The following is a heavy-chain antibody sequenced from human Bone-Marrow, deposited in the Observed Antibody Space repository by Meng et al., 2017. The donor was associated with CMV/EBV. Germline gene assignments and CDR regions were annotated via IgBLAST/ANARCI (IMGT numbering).Heavy chain of an antibody. CDR2: ISRNSDYI. D-gene: IGHD3-3*01. Sequence: GESLKISCAASGFTFSTYTMSWVRQAPGKGLEWVSSISRNSDYIFYADSVKGRFTVSRDNSKTSLYLHMDSLRAEDTAFYYCARVSRPYDFWSGNYRPDYWGEGTLVTASS. CDR3: ARVSRPYDFWSGNYRPDY. J-gene: IGHJ4*02. CDR1: GFTFSTYT. V-gene: IGHV3-21*01.